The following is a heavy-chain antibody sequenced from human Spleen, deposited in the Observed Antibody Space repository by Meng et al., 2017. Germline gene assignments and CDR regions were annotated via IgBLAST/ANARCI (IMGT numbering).Heavy chain of an antibody. J-gene: IGHJ4*02. CDR3: ARGRVVVAAAPSDS. D-gene: IGHD2-15*01. CDR2: ISSSTT. Sequence: EVQLGESGGGLVKPGGARRLSCAASGFTFSSYSMSWVRQAPGKGLEWVSSISSSTTYADSVKGRFTISRDNAKNSLYLQMNSLRAEDTAIYYCARGRVVVAAAPSDSWGQGTLVTVSS. V-gene: IGHV3-21*01. CDR1: GFTFSSYS.